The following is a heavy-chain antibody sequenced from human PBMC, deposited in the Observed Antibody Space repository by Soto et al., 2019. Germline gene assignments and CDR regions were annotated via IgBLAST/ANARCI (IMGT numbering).Heavy chain of an antibody. J-gene: IGHJ6*02. V-gene: IGHV1-3*01. CDR3: ARSSIARAGTPRAMDV. D-gene: IGHD6-13*01. CDR1: EYTFTNYA. CDR2: INAGNGNT. Sequence: VASVKVSCKASEYTFTNYAMHWVRQAPGQRLEWMGWINAGNGNTKYSQKFQGRVTITRDTFASTAYMDLSSLRSEDTAVYFCARSSIARAGTPRAMDVWGQGTTVTVSS.